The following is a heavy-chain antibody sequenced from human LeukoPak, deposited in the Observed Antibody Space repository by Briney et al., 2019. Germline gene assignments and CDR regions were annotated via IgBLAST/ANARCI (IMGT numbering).Heavy chain of an antibody. V-gene: IGHV4-4*07. J-gene: IGHJ1*01. CDR2: IYTSGST. D-gene: IGHD6-19*01. Sequence: PSDTLSLTRTVAGGSISSYYWSWVRQPAGKGLEWIGRIYTSGSTNYNPSLKSRVTMTVDMSKNKFSLKLSSVTAADTAVYYCARYLLHNSGGQYWGQGTLVTVSS. CDR3: ARYLLHNSGGQY. CDR1: GGSISSYY.